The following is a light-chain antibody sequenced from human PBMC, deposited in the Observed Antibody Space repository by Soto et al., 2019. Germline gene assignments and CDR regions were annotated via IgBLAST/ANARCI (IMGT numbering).Light chain of an antibody. CDR3: VLYMGSGLSPNYV. CDR2: STN. Sequence: QAVVTQEPSFSVSPGGTVTLTCGLSSGSVSTSYYPSWYQQTPGQAPRTLIYSTNTRSSGVPDRFSGSILGNKAALTITGAQADDESDYCCVLYMGSGLSPNYVFGTGTKVTVL. CDR1: SGSVSTSYY. V-gene: IGLV8-61*01. J-gene: IGLJ1*01.